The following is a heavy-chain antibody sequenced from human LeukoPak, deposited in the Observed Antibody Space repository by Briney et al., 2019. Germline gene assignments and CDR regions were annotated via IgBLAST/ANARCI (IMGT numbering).Heavy chain of an antibody. CDR2: INPNSGGT. CDR3: ARRGGEYDYYYYMDV. CDR1: GYTFSAYF. Sequence: GASVEVSCKASGYTFSAYFIHWVRQAPGQGLEWMGWINPNSGGTKYAQNFQGRVSMTRDTSITTAYLELRRLKSDDTAVYYCARRGGEYDYYYYMDVWGTGTTVTVSS. V-gene: IGHV1-2*02. J-gene: IGHJ6*03. D-gene: IGHD3-10*01.